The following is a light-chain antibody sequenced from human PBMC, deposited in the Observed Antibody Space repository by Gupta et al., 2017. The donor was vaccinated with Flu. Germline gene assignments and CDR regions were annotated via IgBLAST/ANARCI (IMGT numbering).Light chain of an antibody. J-gene: IGLJ3*02. V-gene: IGLV3-21*02. Sequence: SYVLTQPPSVSVAPGQTASITCGGNDIGSKGVHWYQQRPGQAPVLVVFDNSDRPSGIPARFSGSNSANTATLTISRVEAGDEADYYCQAWDNSRDHYWVFGGGTKLTVL. CDR1: DIGSKG. CDR3: QAWDNSRDHYWV. CDR2: DNS.